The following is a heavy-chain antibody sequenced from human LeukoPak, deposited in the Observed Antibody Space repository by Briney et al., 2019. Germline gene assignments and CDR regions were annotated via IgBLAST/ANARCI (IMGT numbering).Heavy chain of an antibody. D-gene: IGHD3-10*01. Sequence: ASVKVSCKASGYTFTSYYMHWVRQAPGQGLEWMGLINPTGGSTSYAQKFQGRVTMTRDMSTSTVYMELSSLRSEDTAVYYCARTVYYYGSGSYPYYFDYWGQGTLVTVSS. V-gene: IGHV1-46*01. J-gene: IGHJ4*02. CDR1: GYTFTSYY. CDR2: INPTGGST. CDR3: ARTVYYYGSGSYPYYFDY.